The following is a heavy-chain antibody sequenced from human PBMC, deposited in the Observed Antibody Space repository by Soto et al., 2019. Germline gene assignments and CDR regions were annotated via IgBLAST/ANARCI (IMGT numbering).Heavy chain of an antibody. CDR3: ARGYCSSTSCYLQRYYYYGMDV. CDR2: IIPIFGTA. D-gene: IGHD2-2*01. CDR1: GGTFSSYA. J-gene: IGHJ6*02. Sequence: SVKVSCKASGGTFSSYAISWVRQAPGQGLEWMGGIIPIFGTANYAQKFQGRVTITADESTSTAYMELSSLRSEDTAVYYCARGYCSSTSCYLQRYYYYGMDVWGQ. V-gene: IGHV1-69*13.